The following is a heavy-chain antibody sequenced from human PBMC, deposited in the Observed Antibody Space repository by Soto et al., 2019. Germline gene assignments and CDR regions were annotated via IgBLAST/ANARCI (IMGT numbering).Heavy chain of an antibody. CDR3: ARALADGMDV. D-gene: IGHD3-3*02. CDR2: IVQDGTDR. J-gene: IGHJ6*02. CDR1: GFSISRYW. Sequence: PGGSLRRSCEAGSGFSISRYWMSFFRQAPGKGLEWVANIVQDGTDRYYLDSVTGRFTISRDNARNSMYLQMNSLRIEDTAVYYCARALADGMDVWGQGTTVTVSS. V-gene: IGHV3-7*03.